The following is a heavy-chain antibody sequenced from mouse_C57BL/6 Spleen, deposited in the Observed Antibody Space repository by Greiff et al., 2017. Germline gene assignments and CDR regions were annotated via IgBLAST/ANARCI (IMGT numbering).Heavy chain of an antibody. CDR1: GFSLTSYG. D-gene: IGHD2-1*01. V-gene: IGHV2-6-1*01. Sequence: QVQLQQSGPGLVAPSQSLSITCTVSGFSLTSYGVHWVRQPPGKGLEWLVVIWSDGSTTYNSALKSRLSISKDNSKSQVFLKMNSLQTDDTAMYYCARHRGNSHGGYFDYWGQGTTLTVSS. CDR3: ARHRGNSHGGYFDY. J-gene: IGHJ2*01. CDR2: IWSDGST.